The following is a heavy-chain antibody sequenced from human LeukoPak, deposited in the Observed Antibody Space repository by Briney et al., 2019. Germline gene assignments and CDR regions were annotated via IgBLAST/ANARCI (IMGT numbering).Heavy chain of an antibody. V-gene: IGHV1-18*04. CDR1: GYTFTSYG. CDR2: ISAYNGNT. Sequence: GASVKVSCKASGYTFTSYGISWVRQAPGQGLEWMGWISAYNGNTNYAQKPQGRVTMTTDTSTSTAYMELRSLRSDDTAVYYCARQNAFSRSGGKGNWFDPWGQGTLVTVSS. CDR3: ARQNAFSRSGGKGNWFDP. J-gene: IGHJ5*02. D-gene: IGHD2-15*01.